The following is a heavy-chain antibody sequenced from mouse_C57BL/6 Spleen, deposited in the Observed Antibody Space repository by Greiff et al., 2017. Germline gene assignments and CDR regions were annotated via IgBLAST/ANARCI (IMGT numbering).Heavy chain of an antibody. Sequence: EVKLMESGAELVRPGASVKLSCTASGFNIKDDYMHWVKQRPEQGLEWIGWIDPENGDTEYASKFQGKATITADTSSNTAYLQHSNRTSEDTAVFYCTAVCAYWGQETLVTVSA. V-gene: IGHV14-4*01. CDR2: IDPENGDT. CDR1: GFNIKDDY. CDR3: TAVCAY. J-gene: IGHJ3*01.